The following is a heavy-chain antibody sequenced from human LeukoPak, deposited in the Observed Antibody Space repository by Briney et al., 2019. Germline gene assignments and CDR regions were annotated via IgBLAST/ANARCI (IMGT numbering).Heavy chain of an antibody. CDR1: GYTLTELS. Sequence: ASVKVSCKVSGYTLTELSMHWVRQAPGKGLEWMGGFDPEDGETIYAQKFQGRVTMTEDTSTDTAYMELSSLRSEDTAVYYCARQQLGWSVNYYSSYYMDVWGQGTTVTVSS. V-gene: IGHV1-24*01. CDR3: ARQQLGWSVNYYSSYYMDV. D-gene: IGHD6-13*01. J-gene: IGHJ6*03. CDR2: FDPEDGET.